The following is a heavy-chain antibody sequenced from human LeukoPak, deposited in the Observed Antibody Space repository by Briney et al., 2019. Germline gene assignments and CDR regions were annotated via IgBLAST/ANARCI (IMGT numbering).Heavy chain of an antibody. D-gene: IGHD2-2*03. CDR2: IYYSGST. J-gene: IGHJ2*01. CDR1: GGSISSYY. CDR3: ARDGGYCSSTSCYSGYFDL. Sequence: SETLSLTCTVSGGSISSYYWSWIRQPPGKGLEWIGYIYYSGSTNYNPSLKSRVTISVDTSKNQFSLKLSSVTAADTAVYCCARDGGYCSSTSCYSGYFDLWGRGTLVTVSS. V-gene: IGHV4-59*01.